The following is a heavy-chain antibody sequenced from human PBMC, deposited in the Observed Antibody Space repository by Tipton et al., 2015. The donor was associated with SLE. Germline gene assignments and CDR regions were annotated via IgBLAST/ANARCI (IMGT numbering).Heavy chain of an antibody. Sequence: LRLSCTVSGGSVSSGSYYWAWIRQPPGKGPEWIGTIYYSGSTYYYPSLKSRVTISIDKSKNQFSLKLTSVTVADTAVYHCTRVPRYNWNYIADWGQGTLVSVSS. V-gene: IGHV4-39*07. CDR2: IYYSGST. J-gene: IGHJ4*02. D-gene: IGHD1-7*01. CDR3: TRVPRYNWNYIAD. CDR1: GGSVSSGSYY.